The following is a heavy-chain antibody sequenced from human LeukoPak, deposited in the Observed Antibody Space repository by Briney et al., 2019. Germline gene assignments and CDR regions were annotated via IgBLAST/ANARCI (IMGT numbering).Heavy chain of an antibody. CDR3: ARTDSNNYYMDV. V-gene: IGHV3-30*04. CDR1: GFTFSSYA. CDR2: ISYDGSNK. D-gene: IGHD3-22*01. Sequence: PGGSLRLSCAASGFTFSSYAMHWVRQAPGKGLEWVAVISYDGSNKYYADSVKGRFTISRDNSKNTLYLQMNSLRAEDTAVYYCARTDSNNYYMDVWGKGTTVTVSS. J-gene: IGHJ6*03.